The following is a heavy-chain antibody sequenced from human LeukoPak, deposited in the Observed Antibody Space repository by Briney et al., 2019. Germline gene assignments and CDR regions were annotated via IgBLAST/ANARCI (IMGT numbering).Heavy chain of an antibody. CDR3: ARHRAEMATITDDTFDM. D-gene: IGHD5-24*01. CDR1: GTSITPYS. V-gene: IGHV4-4*09. CDR2: FYTSGNT. Sequence: SETLSLTCSVSGTSITPYSWSWIRQPPGRGLEWIGYFYTSGNTHQNPSLKSRVTMSIDASKNQFSLRLSSMTAADTAVYYCARHRAEMATITDDTFDMWGQGTMVTASS. J-gene: IGHJ3*02.